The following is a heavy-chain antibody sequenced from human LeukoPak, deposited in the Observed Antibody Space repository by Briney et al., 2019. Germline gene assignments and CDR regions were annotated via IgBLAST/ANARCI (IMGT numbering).Heavy chain of an antibody. CDR1: GGSISSYY. CDR2: IYYSGST. V-gene: IGHV4-59*12. D-gene: IGHD4-17*01. CDR3: ARASHDYGDYSHFDY. Sequence: SETLSLTCTVSGGSISSYYWSWIRQPPGKGLEWIGYIYYSGSTNYNPSLKTRVTISVDKSKNQFSLKLSSVTAADTAVYYCARASHDYGDYSHFDYWGQGTLVTVSS. J-gene: IGHJ4*02.